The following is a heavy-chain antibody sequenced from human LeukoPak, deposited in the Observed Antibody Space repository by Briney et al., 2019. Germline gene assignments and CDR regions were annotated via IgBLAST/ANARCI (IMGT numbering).Heavy chain of an antibody. CDR3: AGSRRKEYYDISVPSYYYYGMDV. V-gene: IGHV1-69*13. CDR1: GGTFSSYA. Sequence: PVKVSCKASGGTFSSYAISWVRQAPGQGLEWMGGIIPIFGTANYAQKFRGRVTITADESTSTAYMELSSLRSEDTAVYYCAGSRRKEYYDISVPSYYYYGMDVWGQGTTVTVSS. J-gene: IGHJ6*02. CDR2: IIPIFGTA. D-gene: IGHD3-9*01.